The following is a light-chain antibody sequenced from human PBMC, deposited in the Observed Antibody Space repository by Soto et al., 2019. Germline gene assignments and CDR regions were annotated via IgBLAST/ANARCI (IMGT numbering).Light chain of an antibody. CDR1: QSVLYSSNNKNY. J-gene: IGKJ2*01. CDR3: RKYYGPPNT. Sequence: DIVMTQSPDSLAVSLGERATINCKSSQSVLYSSNNKNYLTWYQQKPGQPPKLLIYWASTRESGVPDRFSGSGPGKNSTFPIASRRAKVLAFNTCRKYYGPPNTLGQGTRLRSN. CDR2: WAS. V-gene: IGKV4-1*01.